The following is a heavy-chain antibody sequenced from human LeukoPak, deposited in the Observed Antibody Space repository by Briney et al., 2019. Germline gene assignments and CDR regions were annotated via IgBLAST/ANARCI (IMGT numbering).Heavy chain of an antibody. V-gene: IGHV3-15*01. Sequence: NPGGSLRLSCAASGFTFSNVWMSWVRQAPGKGREWVGRIKSKTDGGTTDYAAPVKGRFTISRDDSKNTLYLQMNSLKTEDTAVYYCTTGPYSSSWYWLYWGQGTLVTVSS. J-gene: IGHJ4*02. CDR2: IKSKTDGGTT. CDR3: TTGPYSSSWYWLY. CDR1: GFTFSNVW. D-gene: IGHD6-13*01.